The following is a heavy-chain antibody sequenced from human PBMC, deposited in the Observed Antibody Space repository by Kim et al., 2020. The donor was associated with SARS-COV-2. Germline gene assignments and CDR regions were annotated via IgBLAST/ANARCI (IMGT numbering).Heavy chain of an antibody. J-gene: IGHJ5*02. Sequence: KGRFTIPTDNAKNSLYLQMNSLRAEDTAVYYCARGDNYYGSGSYWNWFDPWGQGTLVTVSS. D-gene: IGHD3-10*01. CDR3: ARGDNYYGSGSYWNWFDP. V-gene: IGHV3-11*06.